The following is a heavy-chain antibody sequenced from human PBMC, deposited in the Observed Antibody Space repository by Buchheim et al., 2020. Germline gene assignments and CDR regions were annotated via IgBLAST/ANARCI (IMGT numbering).Heavy chain of an antibody. V-gene: IGHV4-4*09. D-gene: IGHD1-26*01. J-gene: IGHJ4*02. CDR2: IHSSGTT. Sequence: QVQLQESGPGLVKPSETLSLTCTVSGGSISGSYWTWVRQPPGRGLEWIAYIHSSGTTNYNPSLKSRVTISVDTSKNQFSLKLSSVTAADTAVYYCARHAGGGTYPLDIWGQGTL. CDR1: GGSISGSY. CDR3: ARHAGGGTYPLDI.